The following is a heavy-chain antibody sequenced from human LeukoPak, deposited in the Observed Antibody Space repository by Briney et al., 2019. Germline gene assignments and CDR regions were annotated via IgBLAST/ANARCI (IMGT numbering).Heavy chain of an antibody. J-gene: IGHJ4*02. Sequence: ASVKVSCKASGYTFTSYDINWVRQATGQGLEWMGWISAYNGNTNYAQKLQGRVTMTTDTSTSTAYMELRSLRSDDTAVYYCARRTKSAGTFYFDYWGQGTLVTVSS. CDR2: ISAYNGNT. D-gene: IGHD6-13*01. CDR3: ARRTKSAGTFYFDY. V-gene: IGHV1-18*01. CDR1: GYTFTSYD.